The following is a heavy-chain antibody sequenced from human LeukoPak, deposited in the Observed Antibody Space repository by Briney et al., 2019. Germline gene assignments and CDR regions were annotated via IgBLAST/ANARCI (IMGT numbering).Heavy chain of an antibody. Sequence: GGSLRLSCAASGSTFSSYGMHWVRQAPGKGLEWVAVIWYDGNNKYYADSVKGRFTISRDNSKNTLYLQMNSLRAEDTAVYYCASDSSGSVDYWGQGTLVTVSS. J-gene: IGHJ4*02. D-gene: IGHD3-22*01. CDR1: GSTFSSYG. CDR2: IWYDGNNK. V-gene: IGHV3-33*01. CDR3: ASDSSGSVDY.